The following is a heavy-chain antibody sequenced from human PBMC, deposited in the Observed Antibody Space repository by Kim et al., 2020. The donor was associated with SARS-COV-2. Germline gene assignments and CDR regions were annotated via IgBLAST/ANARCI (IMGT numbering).Heavy chain of an antibody. Sequence: FYAESVKGRFTSSRDNSKNTVYLQLNILRAEDTAIYYCVRQVAGSNFDVWGQGTMVTVSS. D-gene: IGHD3-10*01. CDR3: VRQVAGSNFDV. V-gene: IGHV3-23*01. J-gene: IGHJ3*01.